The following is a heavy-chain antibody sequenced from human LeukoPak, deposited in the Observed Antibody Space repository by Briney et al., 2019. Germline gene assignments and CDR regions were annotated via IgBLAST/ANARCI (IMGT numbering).Heavy chain of an antibody. V-gene: IGHV4-59*01. CDR3: ARSNADYYDSSGYYRY. D-gene: IGHD3-22*01. CDR1: GGSISSYY. J-gene: IGHJ4*02. Sequence: SETLSLTCTVSGGSISSYYWSWIRQPPGKGLEWIGYIYYSGSTNYNPSLKSRVTISVDTSKNQFSLKLSSVTAADTAVYYRARSNADYYDSSGYYRYWGQGTLVTVSS. CDR2: IYYSGST.